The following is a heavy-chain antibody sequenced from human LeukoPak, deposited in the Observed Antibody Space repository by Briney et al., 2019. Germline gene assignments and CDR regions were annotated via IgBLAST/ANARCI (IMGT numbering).Heavy chain of an antibody. CDR2: IKQDGSEK. J-gene: IGHJ2*01. CDR1: GFTFSSYW. Sequence: PGGSLRLSCAASGFTFSSYWMSWVRQAPGKGLEWVANIKQDGSEKYYVDSVKGRFTISRDNAKNSLYLQMNSLRAEDTAVYSCARGPPSIYGGVNWYFDLWGRGTLVTVSS. CDR3: ARGPPSIYGGVNWYFDL. D-gene: IGHD4-23*01. V-gene: IGHV3-7*04.